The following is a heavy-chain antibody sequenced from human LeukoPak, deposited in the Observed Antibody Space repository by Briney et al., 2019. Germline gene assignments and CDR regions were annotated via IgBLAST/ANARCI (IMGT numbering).Heavy chain of an antibody. CDR2: INHSGST. CDR1: GGSISSYY. J-gene: IGHJ6*02. V-gene: IGHV4-34*01. D-gene: IGHD1-20*01. Sequence: SETLSLTCTVSGGSISSYYWSWIRQPPGKGLEWIGEINHSGSTNYNPSLKSRVTISVDTSKNQFSLKLSSVTAADTAVYYCARGRYEPFPPSTFYYYYGMDVWGQGTTVTVSS. CDR3: ARGRYEPFPPSTFYYYYGMDV.